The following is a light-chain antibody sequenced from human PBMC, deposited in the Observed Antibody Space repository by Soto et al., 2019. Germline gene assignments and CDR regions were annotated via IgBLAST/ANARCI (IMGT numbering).Light chain of an antibody. V-gene: IGKV1-39*01. CDR2: AAS. J-gene: IGKJ3*01. CDR3: QQTYSTLLT. CDR1: QSISSY. Sequence: DIQMTQSPSSLSASVGDRVTITCRASQSISSYLNWYQQKPGKAPNLLIYAASSLQSGVPSRFSGSGSGTYFTLTISSLQPEDFATYYCQQTYSTLLTFGPGTKVDIK.